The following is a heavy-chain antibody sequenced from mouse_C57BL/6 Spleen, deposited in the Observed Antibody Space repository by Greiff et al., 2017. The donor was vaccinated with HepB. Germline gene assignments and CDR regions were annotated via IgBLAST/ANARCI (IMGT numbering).Heavy chain of an antibody. D-gene: IGHD2-1*01. J-gene: IGHJ3*01. CDR2: ISDGGSYT. V-gene: IGHV5-4*01. CDR1: GFTFSSYA. Sequence: EVQVIESGGGLVKPGGSLKLSCAASGFTFSSYAMSWVRQTPEKRLEWVATISDGGSYTYYPDNVKGRFTISRDNAKNNLYLQMSHLKSEDTAMYYCARVVYGNYFAYWGQGTLVTVSA. CDR3: ARVVYGNYFAY.